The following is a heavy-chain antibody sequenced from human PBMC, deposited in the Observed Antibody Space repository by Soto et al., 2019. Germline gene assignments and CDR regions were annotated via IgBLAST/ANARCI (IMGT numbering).Heavy chain of an antibody. J-gene: IGHJ6*02. CDR1: GYTVTKYG. CDR3: SRARYCTSPSCYNHYYYGMDI. V-gene: IGHV1-18*04. CDR2: IGVYNGKT. D-gene: IGHD2-2*02. Sequence: QAQLVQSGGEVKKPGASVRVSCKASGYTVTKYGITWVRQAPGQGLEWMGWIGVYNGKTNYARKLQGRVIMTADTSASTAYMELRSLRSDDTAVYYCSRARYCTSPSCYNHYYYGMDIWGQGTTVSVSS.